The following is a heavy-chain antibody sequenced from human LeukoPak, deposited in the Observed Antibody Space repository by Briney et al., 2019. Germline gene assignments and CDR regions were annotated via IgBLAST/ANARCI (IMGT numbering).Heavy chain of an antibody. D-gene: IGHD2-15*01. V-gene: IGHV3-73*01. CDR2: IRSKANSYAT. CDR1: GFTFSGSA. Sequence: GGSLRLSCAVSGFTFSGSAMHWVRQASGKGLEWVGRIRSKANSYATAYAASVKGRFTISRDDSKNTAYLQMNSLKTEDTAVYYCTRGIGYCSGGSCYFDYWGQGTLVTVSS. J-gene: IGHJ4*02. CDR3: TRGIGYCSGGSCYFDY.